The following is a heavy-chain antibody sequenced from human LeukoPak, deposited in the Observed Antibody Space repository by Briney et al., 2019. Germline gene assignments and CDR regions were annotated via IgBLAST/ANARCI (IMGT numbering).Heavy chain of an antibody. Sequence: GGSLRLSCAASGFTFSSYEMHWVRQAPGKGLEWIADISSSGTIMYYADSVKGRFTISRDNAKNSLYLQMDSLRAEDTAVYYCARLLVATPGVDPWGQGTLVTVSS. J-gene: IGHJ5*02. CDR3: ARLLVATPGVDP. V-gene: IGHV3-48*03. CDR2: ISSSGTIM. D-gene: IGHD5-12*01. CDR1: GFTFSSYE.